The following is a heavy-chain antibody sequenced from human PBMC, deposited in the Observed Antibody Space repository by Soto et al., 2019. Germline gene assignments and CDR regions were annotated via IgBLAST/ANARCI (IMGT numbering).Heavy chain of an antibody. V-gene: IGHV1-69*13. CDR1: GGTFSSYA. CDR3: ASSVYDSSGYHWFDP. Sequence: SVKVSCKASGGTFSSYAISWVRQAPGQGLEWMGGIIPIFGTANYAQKFQGRVTITADESTSTAYMELSSLRSEDTAVYYCASSVYDSSGYHWFDPWGQGTLVTVSS. D-gene: IGHD3-22*01. J-gene: IGHJ5*02. CDR2: IIPIFGTA.